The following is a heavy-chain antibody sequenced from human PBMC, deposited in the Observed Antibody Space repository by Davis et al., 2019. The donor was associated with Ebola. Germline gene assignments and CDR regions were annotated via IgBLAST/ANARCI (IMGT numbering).Heavy chain of an antibody. CDR3: ARRDSSNWWAFDD. D-gene: IGHD6-13*01. Sequence: GGSLRLSCVASGFSVSSYAMSWVRQAPGKGLEWVSAISGRCDNTYYADSVKGRFTNSRDNAKNSRYLQMNSLRDEDTAVYYCARRDSSNWWAFDDWGQGTLVTVSS. CDR2: ISGRCDNT. V-gene: IGHV3-23*01. CDR1: GFSVSSYA. J-gene: IGHJ4*02.